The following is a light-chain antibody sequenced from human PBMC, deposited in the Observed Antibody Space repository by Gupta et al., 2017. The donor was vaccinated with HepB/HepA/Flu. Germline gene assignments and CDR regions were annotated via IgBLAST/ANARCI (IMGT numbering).Light chain of an antibody. J-gene: IGKJ4*01. CDR1: QSVTSD. CDR3: QQRFTWPLT. Sequence: EIVLTQSPATLSLSPGERATLSCRASQSVTSDLVWYQQKPGQAPRLLIYGASNRATGIPARFSGSGSGTDFTLTIRSLEPEDFAIYYCQQRFTWPLTFGGGTKVEIK. V-gene: IGKV3-11*01. CDR2: GAS.